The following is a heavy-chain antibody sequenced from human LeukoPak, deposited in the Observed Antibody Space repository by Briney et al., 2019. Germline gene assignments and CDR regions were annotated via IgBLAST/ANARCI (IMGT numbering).Heavy chain of an antibody. V-gene: IGHV3-33*01. Sequence: PGRSLRLSCAASGFTFSSYGMHWVRQAPGKGLEWVAVIWFDGSNKYYADSVRGRFTISRDNSKNTLYLQMNSLRAEDTAVYYCARTVGTSCPDYWGQGTLVTVSS. J-gene: IGHJ4*02. CDR1: GFTFSSYG. D-gene: IGHD2-2*01. CDR2: IWFDGSNK. CDR3: ARTVGTSCPDY.